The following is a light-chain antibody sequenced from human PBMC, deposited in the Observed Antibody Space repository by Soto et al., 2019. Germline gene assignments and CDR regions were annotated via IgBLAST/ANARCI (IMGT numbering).Light chain of an antibody. V-gene: IGLV2-14*01. Sequence: QSALTQPASVSGSPGQSITISCTGTSSDVGGYNSVSWFQQHPSKAPKLIIYEVSHRPSGVSIRFSGSKSGNMASLTISGLQAEDEADYYCNSYRHSTTLVFGTGTKLTVL. J-gene: IGLJ1*01. CDR2: EVS. CDR1: SSDVGGYNS. CDR3: NSYRHSTTLV.